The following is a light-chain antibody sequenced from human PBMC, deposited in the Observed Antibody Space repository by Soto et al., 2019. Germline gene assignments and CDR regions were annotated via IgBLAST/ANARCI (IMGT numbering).Light chain of an antibody. Sequence: EILMTQSPATLSVSPGERATLSCRASQSVSSNLAWYQQKPGQAPRLLFYGASTRATGIPARFSGSGSGTEFTLTISSLQSEDFAVYYCQQYNNWPRTVGQGTKVEIK. CDR3: QQYNNWPRT. CDR1: QSVSSN. CDR2: GAS. V-gene: IGKV3-15*01. J-gene: IGKJ1*01.